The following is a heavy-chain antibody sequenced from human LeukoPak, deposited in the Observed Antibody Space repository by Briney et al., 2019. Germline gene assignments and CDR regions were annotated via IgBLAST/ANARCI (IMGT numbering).Heavy chain of an antibody. Sequence: SETLSLTCAVSGGSISTYYWSWIRQTPGKGLEQIGYIYNSGSTNYNPSLEGRVTMSIDTSKNQFSLKLSSVTAADTAVYYCTRGGYYEPIDSWGQGTLVTVSS. CDR1: GGSISTYY. J-gene: IGHJ4*02. CDR3: TRGGYYEPIDS. CDR2: IYNSGST. D-gene: IGHD3-22*01. V-gene: IGHV4-59*01.